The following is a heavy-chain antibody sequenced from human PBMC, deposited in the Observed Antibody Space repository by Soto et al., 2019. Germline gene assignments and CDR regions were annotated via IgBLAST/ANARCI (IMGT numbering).Heavy chain of an antibody. CDR2: IYWNDDK. CDR3: AHRPWYGGNSDAFDI. V-gene: IGHV2-5*01. CDR1: GFSLSTSGVG. Sequence: QITLKESGPTLVKPTQTLTLTCTFSGFSLSTSGVGVGWIRQPPGKALEWFALIYWNDDKRYSPSLKSRLTITKDTSKNQVVLTMTNMDPLDTATYYCAHRPWYGGNSDAFDIWGQGTMVTVSS. D-gene: IGHD2-21*02. J-gene: IGHJ3*02.